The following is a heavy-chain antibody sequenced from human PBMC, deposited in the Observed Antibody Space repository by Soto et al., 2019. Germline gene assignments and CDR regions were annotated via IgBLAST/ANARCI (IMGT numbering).Heavy chain of an antibody. J-gene: IGHJ6*02. CDR3: ASDLSGRADV. Sequence: GGSLRLSCAATGVTFSSYWMHWVRQVPGKGLVWVSRMDEDGGTTDYADSVKGRFTISRDNAKNTLYLQMNSLRVEDTAVYYCASDLSGRADVWGQGTTVTVSS. CDR1: GVTFSSYW. V-gene: IGHV3-74*01. D-gene: IGHD3-10*01. CDR2: MDEDGGTT.